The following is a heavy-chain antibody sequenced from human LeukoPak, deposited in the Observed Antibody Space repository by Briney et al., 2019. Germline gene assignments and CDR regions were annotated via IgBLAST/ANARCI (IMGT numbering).Heavy chain of an antibody. V-gene: IGHV3-21*01. CDR3: ARPKHDWIPRDS. CDR1: GFTFRSYS. Sequence: GGSLRLSCGASGFTFRSYSMMWVREAPGKGGEGVSYISSTGSHIYYADSVKGRFTLSRDNATNSPYLQTNSLRAEDTAVYYCARPKHDWIPRDSWGQGSLVTVSS. CDR2: ISSTGSHI. J-gene: IGHJ4*02. D-gene: IGHD3-9*01.